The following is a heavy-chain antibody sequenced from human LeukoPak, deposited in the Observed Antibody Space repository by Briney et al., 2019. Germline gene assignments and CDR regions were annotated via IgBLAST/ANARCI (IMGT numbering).Heavy chain of an antibody. CDR3: ARHSTSWSSFDS. Sequence: SETLSLTCTVSGGSISTYYWSWIRQPPGKGLEWIGYIYYSGGTNCNPSLKSRVTMSKDTSKNQFSLKLSSVTAADTAVYYCARHSTSWSSFDSWGQGTLVTVSS. J-gene: IGHJ4*02. V-gene: IGHV4-59*01. D-gene: IGHD6-13*01. CDR2: IYYSGGT. CDR1: GGSISTYY.